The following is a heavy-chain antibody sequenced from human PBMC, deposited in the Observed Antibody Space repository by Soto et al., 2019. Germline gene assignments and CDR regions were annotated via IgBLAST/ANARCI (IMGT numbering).Heavy chain of an antibody. J-gene: IGHJ6*02. Sequence: SETLSLTCTVSGGSISSSSYYWGWIRQPPGKGLEWIGIIYYSGSTYYNPSLKSRLTISVDTSKNQFSLKLTSVTAADTAVYYGARRPGASLYYYYGMDVWGQGTTVTVSS. CDR3: ARRPGASLYYYYGMDV. CDR1: GGSISSSSYY. D-gene: IGHD3-10*01. CDR2: IYYSGST. V-gene: IGHV4-39*01.